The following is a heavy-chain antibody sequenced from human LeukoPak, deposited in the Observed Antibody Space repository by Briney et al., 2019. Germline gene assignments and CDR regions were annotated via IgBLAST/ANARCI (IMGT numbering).Heavy chain of an antibody. Sequence: GGSLRLSCAASGFTFSSYWMSWVRQAPGKGLEWVAHIKQDGSEIYYVDSVKGRFTISRDNAKNSLYLQMDSLRAEDTAVYYCASWSSGSPPTNIWGQGSLVTVSS. J-gene: IGHJ4*02. CDR1: GFTFSSYW. CDR3: ASWSSGSPPTNI. V-gene: IGHV3-7*01. D-gene: IGHD6-19*01. CDR2: IKQDGSEI.